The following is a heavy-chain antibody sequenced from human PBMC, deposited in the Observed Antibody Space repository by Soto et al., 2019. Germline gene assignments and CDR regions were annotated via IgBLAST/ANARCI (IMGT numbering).Heavy chain of an antibody. CDR2: ISGSGRTI. J-gene: IGHJ6*02. Sequence: QVQLVESGGGLARPGGPLGLPGPASGFTFSDHNLTWIRQPPGRGLEGVSYISGSGRTIYYVDSVKARITNPRDTAKNSLYLQMNSLRAEDTAVYYCARGHYGLDVWGQGTTVTVSS. CDR1: GFTFSDHN. CDR3: ARGHYGLDV. V-gene: IGHV3-11*01.